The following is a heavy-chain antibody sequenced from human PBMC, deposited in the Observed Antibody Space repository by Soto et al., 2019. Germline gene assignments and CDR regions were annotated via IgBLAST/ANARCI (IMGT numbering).Heavy chain of an antibody. J-gene: IGHJ3*02. V-gene: IGHV1-46*01. CDR1: GYTFTSYY. D-gene: IGHD5-18*01. CDR3: ARDEGYSYGYGHDAFDI. Sequence: QVQLVQSGAEVKKPGASVKVSCKASGYTFTSYYMHWVRQAPGQGLEWMGRINPSGGSTSYAQMFTRRVTMTRDTSTSTVYMELSSMRSEDTAVYYCARDEGYSYGYGHDAFDIWGQGTMVTVSS. CDR2: INPSGGST.